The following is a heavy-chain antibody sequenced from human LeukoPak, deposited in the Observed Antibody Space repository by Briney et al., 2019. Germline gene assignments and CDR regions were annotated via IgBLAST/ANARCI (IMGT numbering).Heavy chain of an antibody. J-gene: IGHJ4*02. D-gene: IGHD6-19*01. CDR2: IWYDGQTK. CDR1: GFIFSNYG. Sequence: PGGSLRLSCEASGFIFSNYGMHWVRQAPGKGLEWLALIWYDGQTKFYADSVKGRFTISRDNSGNTLFLHMTSLRVEDTAVYYCAREWGRIAVAGGPSYWGQGALVTVSS. CDR3: AREWGRIAVAGGPSY. V-gene: IGHV3-33*01.